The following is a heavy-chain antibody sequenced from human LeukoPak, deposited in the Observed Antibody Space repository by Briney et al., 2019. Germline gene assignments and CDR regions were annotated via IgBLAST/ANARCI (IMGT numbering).Heavy chain of an antibody. CDR2: INHSGST. V-gene: IGHV4-34*01. Sequence: SETLSLTCAVYGGSFSGYYWSWIRQPPGKGLEWIGEINHSGSTNYNPSLKSRVTISVDTSKNQFSLKLSSVTAADPAVYYCARVTCLLKPPYYYGSGSYYGPYYYYYYYMDVWGKGTTITVSS. CDR1: GGSFSGYY. J-gene: IGHJ6*03. CDR3: ARVTCLLKPPYYYGSGSYYGPYYYYYYYMDV. D-gene: IGHD3-10*01.